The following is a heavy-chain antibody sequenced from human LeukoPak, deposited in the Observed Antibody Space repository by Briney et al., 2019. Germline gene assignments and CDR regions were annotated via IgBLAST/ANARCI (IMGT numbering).Heavy chain of an antibody. CDR2: MNPNSGNT. V-gene: IGHV1-8*01. Sequence: ASVKVSCKASGYTFTSYDINWVRQATGQGLEWMGWMNPNSGNTGYAQKFQGRVTMTRNTSISTAYMELSSLRSEDTAVYYCARSGYSYGYYYYYGMDVWGQGTTVTVSS. CDR1: GYTFTSYD. CDR3: ARSGYSYGYYYYYGMDV. J-gene: IGHJ6*02. D-gene: IGHD5-18*01.